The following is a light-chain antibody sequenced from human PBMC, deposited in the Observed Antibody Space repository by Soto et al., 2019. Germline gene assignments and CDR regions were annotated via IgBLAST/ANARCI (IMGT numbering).Light chain of an antibody. CDR2: GAF. V-gene: IGKV3-20*01. CDR1: QSVDGKY. Sequence: EVVLTQSPGTLSLPPGERATLSCRASQSVDGKYFAWYQQKPGQAPRLLIYGAFNRATGIPDRFSGSGSGTDFTLSITRLEPEDFAVYYCQQYGNAPWTFGQGTKVDIK. J-gene: IGKJ1*01. CDR3: QQYGNAPWT.